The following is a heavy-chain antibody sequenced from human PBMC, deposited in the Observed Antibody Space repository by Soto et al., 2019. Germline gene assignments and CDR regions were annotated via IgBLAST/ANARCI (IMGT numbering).Heavy chain of an antibody. J-gene: IGHJ5*02. CDR2: INPNSGGT. V-gene: IGHV1-2*02. CDR3: ARVAVLASAGTRWFDP. D-gene: IGHD6-13*01. CDR1: GYTFTGYY. Sequence: ASVKVSCKASGYTFTGYYMHWVRLAPGQGLEWMGWINPNSGGTNYAQKFQGRVTMTRDTSISTAYMELSRLRSDDTAVYYCARVAVLASAGTRWFDPWGQGTLVTVSS.